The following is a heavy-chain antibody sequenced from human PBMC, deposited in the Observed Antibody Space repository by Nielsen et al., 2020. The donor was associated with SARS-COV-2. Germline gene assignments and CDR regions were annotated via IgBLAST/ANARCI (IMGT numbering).Heavy chain of an antibody. CDR3: ARELRSQFDP. V-gene: IGHV3-33*01. J-gene: IGHJ5*02. CDR1: GFTFSSYG. CDR2: IWYDGSNK. D-gene: IGHD3-3*01. Sequence: GESLKISCAASGFTFSSYGMHWVRQAPGKGLEWVAVIWYDGSNKYYADSVKGRFTISRDNSKNTLYLQMNSLRAEDTAVYYCARELRSQFDPWGQGTLVTVSS.